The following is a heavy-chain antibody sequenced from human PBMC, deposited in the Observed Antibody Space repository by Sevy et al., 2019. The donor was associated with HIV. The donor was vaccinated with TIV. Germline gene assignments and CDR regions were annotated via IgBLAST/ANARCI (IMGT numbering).Heavy chain of an antibody. Sequence: ASVKVSCKASGYTFTSYGISWVRQAPGQGLEWMGWISAYNGNTNYAQKLQGRVTMTTDTFTSTAYMELRSLRSDDTAVYYCARARVSGYYYYYYMDVWGKGTTVTVSS. J-gene: IGHJ6*03. CDR3: ARARVSGYYYYYYMDV. CDR1: GYTFTSYG. CDR2: ISAYNGNT. V-gene: IGHV1-18*01.